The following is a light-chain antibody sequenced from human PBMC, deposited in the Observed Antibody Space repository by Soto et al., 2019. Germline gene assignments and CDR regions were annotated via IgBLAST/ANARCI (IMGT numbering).Light chain of an antibody. V-gene: IGLV1-51*01. Sequence: QSVLTQPPSVSAAPGQNVTISCSGSYSNIGNNDVSWYQQFPGTVPKLLIYDNYNRPSGIPDRFSGSKSGTSATLGISGLQTWDEADYYCGTWDSSLRGVFGGGTKLTVL. J-gene: IGLJ2*01. CDR1: YSNIGNND. CDR3: GTWDSSLRGV. CDR2: DNY.